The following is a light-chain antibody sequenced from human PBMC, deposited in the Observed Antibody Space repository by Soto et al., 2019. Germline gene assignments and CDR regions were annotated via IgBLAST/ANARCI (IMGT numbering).Light chain of an antibody. V-gene: IGKV3-15*01. J-gene: IGKJ5*01. CDR1: QSVSSN. Sequence: EIVLTQSPGTLSLSPWERATLSCRASQSVSSNHLAWYQQKPGQAPRLLIYGASTRATGIPARFSGSGSETEFTLTIISLQSEDFAVYYCQQYNNWPPITFGQGTRLEIK. CDR2: GAS. CDR3: QQYNNWPPIT.